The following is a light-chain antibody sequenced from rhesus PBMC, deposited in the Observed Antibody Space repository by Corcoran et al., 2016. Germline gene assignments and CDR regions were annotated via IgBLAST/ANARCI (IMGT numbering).Light chain of an antibody. J-gene: IGKJ4*01. V-gene: IGKV1-74*01. Sequence: DIQMTQPPSSLSASVGDRVTITCRASENVNNYLNWYQQKPGKAPKLLIYKASTLQSGVPSRFSGSGSGTAYTFTISSLQTEDVSTYYCQHGYGTPLTFGGGTKVEIK. CDR3: QHGYGTPLT. CDR1: ENVNNY. CDR2: KAS.